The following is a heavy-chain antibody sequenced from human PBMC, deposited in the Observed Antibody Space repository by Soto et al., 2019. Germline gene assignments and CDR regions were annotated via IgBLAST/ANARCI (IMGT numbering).Heavy chain of an antibody. D-gene: IGHD2-15*01. CDR1: GFTVSTSY. J-gene: IGHJ4*02. V-gene: IGHV3-53*01. Sequence: GGSLRLSCAASGFTVSTSYMSWVRQAPGKGLEWVSVIYSGGSTYYADSVKGRFTISRDNSKNTLFLQMNSLRAEDTAVYYCARATYCSYGTCLLDQWGQGTLVTVSS. CDR2: IYSGGST. CDR3: ARATYCSYGTCLLDQ.